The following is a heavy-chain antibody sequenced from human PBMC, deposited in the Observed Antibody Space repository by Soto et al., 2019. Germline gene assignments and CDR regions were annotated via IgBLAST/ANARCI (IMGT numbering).Heavy chain of an antibody. D-gene: IGHD2-2*01. CDR3: ARILVVPDAISYYHGLDV. J-gene: IGHJ6*02. V-gene: IGHV2-70*01. Sequence: SGPTLVNPTQTLTLTCTFSGFSLSTSGMCVSWIRQPPGKALEWLALIDWDDDKYYSTSLKTRLTISKDTSKNQVVLTMTNMDPVDTATYYCARILVVPDAISYYHGLDVWGQGTTVTVSS. CDR2: IDWDDDK. CDR1: GFSLSTSGMC.